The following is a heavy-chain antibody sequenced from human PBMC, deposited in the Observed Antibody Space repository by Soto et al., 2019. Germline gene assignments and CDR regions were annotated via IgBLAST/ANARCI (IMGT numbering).Heavy chain of an antibody. J-gene: IGHJ4*02. CDR3: ALQRGLLWFGELWGGGS. CDR1: GFTFSSYA. CDR2: ISYDGSNK. Sequence: GGSLRLSCAASGFTFSSYAMSWVRQAPGKGLEWVAVISYDGSNKYYADSVKGRFTISRDNSKNTLYLQMNSLRAEDTAGDYCALQRGLLWFGELWGGGSWGQGTLVTVSS. V-gene: IGHV3-30*03. D-gene: IGHD3-10*01.